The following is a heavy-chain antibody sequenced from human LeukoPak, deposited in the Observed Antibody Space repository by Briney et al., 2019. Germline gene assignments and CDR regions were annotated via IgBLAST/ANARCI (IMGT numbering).Heavy chain of an antibody. V-gene: IGHV3-23*01. CDR2: ISGSGSST. J-gene: IGHJ5*02. D-gene: IGHD2-2*01. CDR3: AKPGIVVVPAAMAGNWFDP. CDR1: GFTFSSYA. Sequence: GGSLRLSCAASGFTFSSYAMSWVRQAPGKGLEWVSTISGSGSSTYYADSVKGRFTISRDNSKNTLYLQMNSLRAEDTAIYYCAKPGIVVVPAAMAGNWFDPWGQGTLVTVSS.